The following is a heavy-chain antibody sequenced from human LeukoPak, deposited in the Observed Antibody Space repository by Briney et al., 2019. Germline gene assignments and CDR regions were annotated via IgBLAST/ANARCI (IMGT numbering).Heavy chain of an antibody. CDR3: ARWVNPLPCTYYVCF. CDR2: IYISGST. CDR1: GASINSHD. D-gene: IGHD3-22*01. J-gene: IGHJ4*02. V-gene: IGHV4-4*07. Sequence: SETLSLTCAVSGASINSHDWCCIPQPAGKGLEWIGRIYISGSTNYNSSLQSRVTMSVDTSKNQFSLKLTSVTAADTAVYYCARWVNPLPCTYYVCFWGRRTLVTVSS.